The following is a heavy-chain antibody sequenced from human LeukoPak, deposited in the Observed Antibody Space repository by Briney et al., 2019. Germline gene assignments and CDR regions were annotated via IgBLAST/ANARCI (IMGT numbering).Heavy chain of an antibody. CDR2: IYTSGST. CDR1: GGSISSYY. CDR3: ARDNGYYYDSISKRAEYFQH. Sequence: SETLSLTCTVSGGSISSYYWSWIRQPAGKGLEWIGRIYTSGSTNYNPSLKSRVTMSVDTSKNQFSLKLSSVTAADTAVYYCARDNGYYYDSISKRAEYFQHWGQGTLVTVSS. J-gene: IGHJ1*01. V-gene: IGHV4-4*07. D-gene: IGHD3-22*01.